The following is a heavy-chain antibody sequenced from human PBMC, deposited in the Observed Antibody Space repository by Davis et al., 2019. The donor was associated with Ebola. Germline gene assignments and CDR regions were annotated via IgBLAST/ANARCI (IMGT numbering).Heavy chain of an antibody. CDR3: ARCKYSSSSLDAFDI. J-gene: IGHJ3*02. CDR1: GGTFSSYT. Sequence: AASVKVSCKASGGTFSSYTFTWVRQAPGQGLEWMGRITPILGAANYAQKFQGRVTITADKSTSTAYMEVSSLRSEDTAVDYCARCKYSSSSLDAFDIWGQGTMVTVSS. D-gene: IGHD6-13*01. CDR2: ITPILGAA. V-gene: IGHV1-69*08.